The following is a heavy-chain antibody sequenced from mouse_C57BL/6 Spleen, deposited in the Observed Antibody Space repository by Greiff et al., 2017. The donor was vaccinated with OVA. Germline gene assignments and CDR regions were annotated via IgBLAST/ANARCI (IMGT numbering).Heavy chain of an antibody. J-gene: IGHJ4*01. CDR1: GYAFSSYW. V-gene: IGHV1-80*01. D-gene: IGHD2-10*01. CDR2: IYPGDGDT. Sequence: QVQLQQSGAELVKPGASVKISCKASGYAFSSYWMNWVKQRPGKGLEWIGQIYPGDGDTNYNGKFKVKCTLSACKSSSTAYMQLSSLTAEDAAVYFCARHLLVDDWGQGTSVTVSS. CDR3: ARHLLVDD.